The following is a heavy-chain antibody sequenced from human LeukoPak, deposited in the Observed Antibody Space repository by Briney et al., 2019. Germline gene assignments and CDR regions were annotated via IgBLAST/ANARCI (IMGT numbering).Heavy chain of an antibody. CDR2: ISGSGGST. J-gene: IGHJ6*04. D-gene: IGHD3-10*02. V-gene: IGHV3-23*01. CDR1: EFSLGSNY. Sequence: PGGSLRLSCAASEFSLGSNYMTWVRQAPGKGLEWVSAISGSGGSTYYADSVKGRFTISRDNSRNTLYLQMNSLRAEDTAVYYCAELGITMIGGVWGKGTTVTISS. CDR3: AELGITMIGGV.